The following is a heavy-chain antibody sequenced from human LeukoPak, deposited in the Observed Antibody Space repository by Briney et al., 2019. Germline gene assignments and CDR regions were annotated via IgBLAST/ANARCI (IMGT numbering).Heavy chain of an antibody. D-gene: IGHD5-18*01. CDR2: ISDSGASGGST. J-gene: IGHJ4*02. Sequence: GGSLRLSCAAFGFTFRSFAMSWVRQAPGKGLEWVSGISDSGASGGSTNYADSVKGRFTISRDNSKNTMYLQMNSLRAEDTAVYYCAKHERYNYGSFLDFWGQGTLVTVSS. CDR3: AKHERYNYGSFLDF. CDR1: GFTFRSFA. V-gene: IGHV3-23*01.